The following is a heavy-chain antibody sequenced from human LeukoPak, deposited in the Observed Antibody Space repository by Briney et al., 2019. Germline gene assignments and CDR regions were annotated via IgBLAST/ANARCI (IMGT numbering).Heavy chain of an antibody. CDR3: ASLRTGDFDY. D-gene: IGHD3-10*01. CDR2: IYYSGST. CDR1: GGSISSSSYY. V-gene: IGHV4-39*07. Sequence: SETLSLTCTVSGGSISSSSYYWGWIRQPPGKGLEWIGSIYYSGSTYYNPSLKSRVTISVDTSKNQFSLKLSSVTAADTAVYYCASLRTGDFDYWGQGALVTVSS. J-gene: IGHJ4*02.